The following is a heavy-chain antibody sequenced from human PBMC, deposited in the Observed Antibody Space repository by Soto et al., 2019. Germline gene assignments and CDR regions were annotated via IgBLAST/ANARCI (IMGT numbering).Heavy chain of an antibody. CDR1: GDSVSSNSAA. Sequence: PSQTLSLTCAVSGDSVSSNSAAWNGIRQSPSRGLEWLGRTYYRSKWYNDYAVSVKSRITINPDTSKNQFSLQLNSVTPEDTAVYYCARGEVGATDYYYYYGMDVWGQGTTVTVSS. V-gene: IGHV6-1*01. D-gene: IGHD1-26*01. CDR2: TYYRSKWYN. CDR3: ARGEVGATDYYYYYGMDV. J-gene: IGHJ6*02.